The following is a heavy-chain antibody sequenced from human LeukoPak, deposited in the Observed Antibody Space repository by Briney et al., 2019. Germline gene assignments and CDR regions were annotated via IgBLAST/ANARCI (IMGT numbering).Heavy chain of an antibody. V-gene: IGHV3-48*04. CDR1: GFTFSSYN. Sequence: GGSLRLSCAASGFTFSSYNMNWVRQAPGKGLEWVSYISTTGTTIFYADSVKGRFTISRDNAKNSLFLQMHSLRAEDTAVYYCARGFAPHDFWGQGTLVTVSS. CDR3: ARGFAPHDF. CDR2: ISTTGTTI. J-gene: IGHJ4*02.